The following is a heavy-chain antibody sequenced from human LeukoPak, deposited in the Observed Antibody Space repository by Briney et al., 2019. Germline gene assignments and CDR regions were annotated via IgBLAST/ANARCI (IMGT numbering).Heavy chain of an antibody. J-gene: IGHJ4*02. Sequence: PSETLSLTCSVSGGSISSLYWSWLRQPPGKGLEWIGYIYYTGSTNYNPSLKSRVTMFVDMSKNQFSLRLSSVTAADTAVYYCARHRAYSSSSPFDYWGQGTLVTVSS. D-gene: IGHD6-6*01. CDR3: ARHRAYSSSSPFDY. CDR2: IYYTGST. V-gene: IGHV4-59*08. CDR1: GGSISSLY.